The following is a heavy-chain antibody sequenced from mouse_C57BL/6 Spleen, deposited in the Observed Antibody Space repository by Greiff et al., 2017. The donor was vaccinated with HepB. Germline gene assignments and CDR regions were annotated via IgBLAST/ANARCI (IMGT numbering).Heavy chain of an antibody. J-gene: IGHJ3*01. V-gene: IGHV5-17*01. Sequence: EVHLVESGGGLVKPGGSLKLSCAASGFTFSDSGMHWVRQAPEKGLEWVAYISSGSSTIYSADTVKGRFTISRDNAKNTLFLQMTSLRSEDTAMYYWAKLGFAYWGQGTLVTVSA. D-gene: IGHD4-1*01. CDR2: ISSGSSTI. CDR1: GFTFSDSG. CDR3: AKLGFAY.